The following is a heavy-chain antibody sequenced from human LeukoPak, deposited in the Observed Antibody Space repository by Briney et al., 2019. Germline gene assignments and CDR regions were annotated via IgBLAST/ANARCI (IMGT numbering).Heavy chain of an antibody. D-gene: IGHD3-22*01. CDR2: INPSGGST. CDR1: GYTFTSYY. Sequence: ASVKVSCKASGYTFTSYYMHWVRQAPGRGLEWMGIINPSGGSTSYAQKFQGRVTMTRDMSTSTVYMELSSLRSEDTAVYYCARVNYDRGSGFDYWGQGTLVTVSS. V-gene: IGHV1-46*01. J-gene: IGHJ4*02. CDR3: ARVNYDRGSGFDY.